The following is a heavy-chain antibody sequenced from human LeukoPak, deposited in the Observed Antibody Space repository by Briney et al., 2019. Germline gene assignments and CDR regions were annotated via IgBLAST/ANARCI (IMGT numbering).Heavy chain of an antibody. Sequence: SETLSLTCTVSGGSISSGSYYWSWIRQPAGKGLEWIGRMYTSGSTNYNPSLKSRVTISVDTSKNQFSLKLSSVTAADTAVYYCARDGVEMATTSPNWFDPWGQGTLVTVSS. CDR1: GGSISSGSYY. V-gene: IGHV4-61*02. CDR3: ARDGVEMATTSPNWFDP. J-gene: IGHJ5*02. CDR2: MYTSGST. D-gene: IGHD5-24*01.